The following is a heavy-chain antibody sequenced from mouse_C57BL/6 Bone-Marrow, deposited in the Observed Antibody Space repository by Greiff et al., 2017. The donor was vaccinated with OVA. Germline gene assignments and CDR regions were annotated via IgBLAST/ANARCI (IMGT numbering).Heavy chain of an antibody. J-gene: IGHJ1*03. CDR3: ARRVVTTVVDWYFDV. CDR1: GFTFSDYG. D-gene: IGHD1-1*01. CDR2: ISNLAYSI. V-gene: IGHV5-15*01. Sequence: EVKLMESGGGLVQPGGSLKLSCAASGFTFSDYGMAWVRQAPRKGPEWVAFISNLAYSIYYADTVTGRFTIARENAKNTLYLEMSSLRSEETAMYYCARRVVTTVVDWYFDVWGTGTTVTVSS.